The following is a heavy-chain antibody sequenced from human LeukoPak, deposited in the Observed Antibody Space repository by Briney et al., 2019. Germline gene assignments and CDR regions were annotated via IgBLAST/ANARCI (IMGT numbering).Heavy chain of an antibody. CDR2: ISGSGGST. Sequence: GGSLRLSCAASGFTFSSYAMSWVRQAPGKGLGWVSAISGSGGSTYYADSVKGRFTISRDNSKNTLYLQMNSLRAEDTAVYYCAKDPVFWSGRYNWFDPWGQGTLVTVSS. CDR1: GFTFSSYA. J-gene: IGHJ5*02. V-gene: IGHV3-23*01. D-gene: IGHD3-3*01. CDR3: AKDPVFWSGRYNWFDP.